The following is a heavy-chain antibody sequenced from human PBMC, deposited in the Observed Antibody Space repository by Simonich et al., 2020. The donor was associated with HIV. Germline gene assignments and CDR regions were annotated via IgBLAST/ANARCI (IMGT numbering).Heavy chain of an antibody. CDR3: ASGGSISSVWADDY. CDR2: ISYDGSNK. J-gene: IGHJ4*02. CDR1: GFTFSSYA. V-gene: IGHV3-30*07. D-gene: IGHD3-16*01. Sequence: QVQLVESGGGVVQPGRSLRLSFAASGFTFSSYAMHWVRQAPGKGLEWVAVISYDGSNKYYADSVKGRFTISRDNSKNTLYLQMNSLRAEDTAGYYCASGGSISSVWADDYWGQGTLVTVSS.